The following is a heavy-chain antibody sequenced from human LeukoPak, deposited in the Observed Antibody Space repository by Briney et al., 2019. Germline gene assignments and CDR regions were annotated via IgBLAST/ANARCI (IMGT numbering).Heavy chain of an antibody. V-gene: IGHV1-8*02. CDR3: ARGDYGSETSTTKSGDY. CDR2: MNPNNRNT. D-gene: IGHD3-10*01. J-gene: IGHJ4*02. CDR1: GYTFTSYD. Sequence: ASVKVSCKASGYTFTSYDINWVRQATGQGLEWMGWMNPNNRNTGYAQKFQGRVTMTRNTSISTAYMELNSLRSEDTAVYYCARGDYGSETSTTKSGDYWGQGTLVTVSS.